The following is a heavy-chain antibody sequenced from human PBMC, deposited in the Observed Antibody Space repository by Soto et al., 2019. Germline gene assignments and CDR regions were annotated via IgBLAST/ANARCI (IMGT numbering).Heavy chain of an antibody. D-gene: IGHD3-16*01. CDR3: TVWGLGNDGGAA. Sequence: EVQLVDSGGGLVQPGGSLRLSCAASGFTFSDYYMDWVLQAPGKGLEWVGRSKNKAGGYTTAYAASVKGSFTISKDGAKTSLCLQMNSLKTECTAVYYCTVWGLGNDGGAAWGKGILVAVSS. J-gene: IGHJ4*02. CDR1: GFTFSDYY. V-gene: IGHV3-72*01. CDR2: SKNKAGGYTT.